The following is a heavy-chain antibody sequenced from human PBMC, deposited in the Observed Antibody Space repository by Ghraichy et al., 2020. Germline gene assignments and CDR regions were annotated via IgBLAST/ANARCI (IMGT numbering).Heavy chain of an antibody. V-gene: IGHV3-21*06. CDR1: GFTFTDYY. J-gene: IGHJ4*02. Sequence: GSLRLSCAASGFTFTDYYMNWVRQAPGKGLEWVSTITSTSSNIYYADSVKGRFTISRDNAKNILYLQMNSLRAEDTAVFYCARSGVDAHNGGWLANDYWGQGILVTVSS. D-gene: IGHD2-15*01. CDR2: ITSTSSNI. CDR3: ARSGVDAHNGGWLANDY.